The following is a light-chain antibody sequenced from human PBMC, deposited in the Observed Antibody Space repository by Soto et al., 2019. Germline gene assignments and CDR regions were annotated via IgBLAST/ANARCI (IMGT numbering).Light chain of an antibody. CDR2: EVS. J-gene: IGLJ1*01. Sequence: QSALTQPASVSGSPGQSITISCTATSSDVGGYNYVAWYQQHPGKAPKLMIYEVSNRPSGVSNPFSGSKSGNTASLTISGLQAEDEADYYCSSYTSSSTYVFGTGTKLTVL. V-gene: IGLV2-14*01. CDR3: SSYTSSSTYV. CDR1: SSDVGGYNY.